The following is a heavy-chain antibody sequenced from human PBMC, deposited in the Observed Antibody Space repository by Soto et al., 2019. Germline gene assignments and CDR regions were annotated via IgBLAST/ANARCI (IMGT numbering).Heavy chain of an antibody. D-gene: IGHD5-12*01. Sequence: SETLSLTCTVSGGSISSSSYYWGWIRQPPGKGLEWIGSIYYSGSTYYNPSLKSRVTISVDTSKNQFSLKLSSVTAADTAVYYCARLKWLHLIEAWVGFDYWGQGTLVTVSS. V-gene: IGHV4-39*01. CDR1: GGSISSSSYY. CDR3: ARLKWLHLIEAWVGFDY. J-gene: IGHJ4*02. CDR2: IYYSGST.